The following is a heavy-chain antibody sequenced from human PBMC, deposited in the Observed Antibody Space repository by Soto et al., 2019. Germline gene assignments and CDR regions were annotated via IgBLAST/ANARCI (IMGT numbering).Heavy chain of an antibody. CDR3: ATHRFEKSRRWPAH. J-gene: IGHJ4*02. CDR2: ISHDGSQK. CDR1: GFTFSNYG. Sequence: GGSLRLSCAASGFTFSNYGMHWARQAPGKGLEWVTVISHDGSQKHYLDSLKGRLTISRDNSKNTLYLQMNNLRGEDTAIYYCATHRFEKSRRWPAHWGQGSLVTVSS. D-gene: IGHD6-13*01. V-gene: IGHV3-30*03.